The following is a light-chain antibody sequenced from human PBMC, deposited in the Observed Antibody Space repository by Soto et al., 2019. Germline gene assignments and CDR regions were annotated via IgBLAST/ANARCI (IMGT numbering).Light chain of an antibody. CDR1: QGIRND. V-gene: IGKV1-17*01. Sequence: DIQMTQSPSSLSASVGDRVTITCRASQGIRNDLAWYQQKPGKAPKRLIYAASSLQSGVPSRFSGSGSGTEFTLTISSLQPEDFATYYCLQHNNYPPITFGQGTRLEIE. J-gene: IGKJ5*01. CDR2: AAS. CDR3: LQHNNYPPIT.